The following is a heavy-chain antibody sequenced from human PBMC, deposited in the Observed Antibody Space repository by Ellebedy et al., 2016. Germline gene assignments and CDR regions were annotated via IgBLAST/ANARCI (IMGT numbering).Heavy chain of an antibody. J-gene: IGHJ3*02. CDR1: GFTFVDYA. Sequence: GESLKISXSAAGFTFVDYAMTWFRQAPGKGLQWVAFIRTKAYRETTEYAASVKGRFSISRDDSKNVAYLQMNSLQTEDTAVYYCTGAFCSSTSCYLDAFDIWGQGTMVTVSS. D-gene: IGHD2-2*01. CDR3: TGAFCSSTSCYLDAFDI. CDR2: IRTKAYRETT. V-gene: IGHV3-49*03.